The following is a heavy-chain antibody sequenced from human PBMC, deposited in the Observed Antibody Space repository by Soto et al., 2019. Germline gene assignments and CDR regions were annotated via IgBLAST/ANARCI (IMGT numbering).Heavy chain of an antibody. CDR1: GFTFSTYW. D-gene: IGHD3-10*01. V-gene: IGHV3-7*01. Sequence: EVQLVESGGGLVQPGGSLRLSCAVYGFTFSTYWMTWVRQAPGKGLEWVANIKEDGSEKHYVDSVKGRFTISRDNAKNSLYLQMNSLRAEDTAVYFCARGGSESDYWGQGTLVTVSS. CDR2: IKEDGSEK. CDR3: ARGGSESDY. J-gene: IGHJ4*02.